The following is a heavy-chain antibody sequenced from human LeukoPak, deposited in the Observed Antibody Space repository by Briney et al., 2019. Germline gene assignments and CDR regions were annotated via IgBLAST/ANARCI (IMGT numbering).Heavy chain of an antibody. Sequence: ASVKVSCKASGYTFTGYYMHWVRQAPGQGLEWMGWINPNSGGTNYAQKFQGRVTMTRDTSISTAYMELSRLRSDDTAVYYCAKVALSRVGATNYNWFDPWGQGTLVTVSS. V-gene: IGHV1-2*02. D-gene: IGHD1-26*01. CDR3: AKVALSRVGATNYNWFDP. CDR2: INPNSGGT. J-gene: IGHJ5*02. CDR1: GYTFTGYY.